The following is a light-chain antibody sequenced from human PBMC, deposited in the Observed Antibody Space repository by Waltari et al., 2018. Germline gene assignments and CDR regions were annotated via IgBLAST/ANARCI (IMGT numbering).Light chain of an antibody. CDR2: GKS. Sequence: SSELTQDPAVSVALGQAVRITCQGDSLRTYYASWYQQKPGQAPVLVIYGKSNRPSGLPDRFSGSSSGNTASLTISGAQAEDEADYYWASRDSSGNHAVFGGGTKLTVL. J-gene: IGLJ2*01. V-gene: IGLV3-19*01. CDR3: ASRDSSGNHAV. CDR1: SLRTYY.